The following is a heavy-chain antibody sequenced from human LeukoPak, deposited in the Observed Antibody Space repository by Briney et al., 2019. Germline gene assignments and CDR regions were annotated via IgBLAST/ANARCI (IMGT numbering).Heavy chain of an antibody. CDR2: ISAYNGNT. V-gene: IGHV1-18*01. Sequence: ASVKVSCKASGYTFTSYGISWVRQAPGQGLEWMGWISAYNGNTNYAQKFQGRVIMTTDTSTSTAYMEVRSLRADDTAVYYCARDPRRTAAAVTKFDSWGQGTLVTVSP. D-gene: IGHD6-25*01. J-gene: IGHJ4*02. CDR3: ARDPRRTAAAVTKFDS. CDR1: GYTFTSYG.